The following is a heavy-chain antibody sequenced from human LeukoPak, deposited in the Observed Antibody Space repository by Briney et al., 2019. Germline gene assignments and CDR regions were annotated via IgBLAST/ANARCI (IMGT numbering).Heavy chain of an antibody. Sequence: GGSLRLSCATSGFTFSRFSFRWVRQAPGKGLEWVASIYVTGNYIYYADSVKGRVTISRDNAKNSVFLQMNSLRVEDTAAYYCAREFNTIGNFDYWGQGALVTVSS. CDR1: GFTFSRFS. D-gene: IGHD1-14*01. V-gene: IGHV3-21*01. CDR2: IYVTGNYI. J-gene: IGHJ4*02. CDR3: AREFNTIGNFDY.